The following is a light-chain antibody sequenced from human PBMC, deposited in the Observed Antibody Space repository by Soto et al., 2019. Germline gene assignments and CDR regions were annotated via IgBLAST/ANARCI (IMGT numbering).Light chain of an antibody. Sequence: EIVLTQSPGTLSLSPGERATLSCRASQSVSSSYLAWFQQKPGQAPRLLIYGASSRATGIPDRFSGSGSGTDFTLPISRLEPEDFAVYYCQQYGSSPLFTFGPGNKVDIK. V-gene: IGKV3-20*01. CDR2: GAS. CDR3: QQYGSSPLFT. J-gene: IGKJ3*01. CDR1: QSVSSSY.